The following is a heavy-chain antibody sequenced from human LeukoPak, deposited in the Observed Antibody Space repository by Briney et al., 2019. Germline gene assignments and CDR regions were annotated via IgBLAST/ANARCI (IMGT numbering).Heavy chain of an antibody. J-gene: IGHJ4*02. CDR1: GFTFSSYG. Sequence: GGSLRLSCAASGFTFSSYGMHWVRQAPGKGLEWVAVISYDGSNKYYADSVKGRFTISRDNSKNTLYLQMNSLRAEDTAVYYCARGGITGTKYYFDYWGQGTLVTVSS. CDR3: ARGGITGTKYYFDY. V-gene: IGHV3-30*03. CDR2: ISYDGSNK. D-gene: IGHD1-20*01.